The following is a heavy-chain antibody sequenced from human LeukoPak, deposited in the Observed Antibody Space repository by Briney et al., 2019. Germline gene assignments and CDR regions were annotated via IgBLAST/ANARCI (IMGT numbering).Heavy chain of an antibody. CDR1: GFTFSSHA. D-gene: IGHD3-3*01. Sequence: GGSLRLSCAASGFTFSSHAMRWVRQALGKGLEWVSTLSGRGSNTYYADSVKGRFTISRDTSKNTLYLQMNSLSAEDTALYYCANLDYDFWSGYVAAAFDIWGQGTMVTVSS. CDR2: LSGRGSNT. V-gene: IGHV3-23*01. J-gene: IGHJ3*02. CDR3: ANLDYDFWSGYVAAAFDI.